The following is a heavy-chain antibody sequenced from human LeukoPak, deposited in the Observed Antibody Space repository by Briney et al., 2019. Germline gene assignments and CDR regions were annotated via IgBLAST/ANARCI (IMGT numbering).Heavy chain of an antibody. D-gene: IGHD2-15*01. CDR2: IRSRANSYAT. Sequence: PGGSLRLSCAASGFTFSGSAMHWVRQASGKGLEWVGRIRSRANSYATAYAASVKGRSTISRDDSKNTAFLQMNSLRAEDTAVYYCARDIAYGDYWGQGTLVTVSS. V-gene: IGHV3-73*01. CDR3: ARDIAYGDY. CDR1: GFTFSGSA. J-gene: IGHJ4*02.